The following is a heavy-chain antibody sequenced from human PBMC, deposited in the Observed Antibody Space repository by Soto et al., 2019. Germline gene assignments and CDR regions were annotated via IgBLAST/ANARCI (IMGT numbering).Heavy chain of an antibody. CDR3: ARQGFGPLHGLVDV. D-gene: IGHD3-10*01. CDR1: GGSISSYY. CDR2: VHHSWGS. J-gene: IGHJ6*02. Sequence: QVQLQESGPGLVKPSETLSLSCTVSGGSISSYYWSWFRQSPGKRMEWIGYVHHSWGSSYNPSLQRRVSISLAPSKSQFSLKVTSVTATDTAVYYCARQGFGPLHGLVDVWGQGTTVTVSS. V-gene: IGHV4-59*08.